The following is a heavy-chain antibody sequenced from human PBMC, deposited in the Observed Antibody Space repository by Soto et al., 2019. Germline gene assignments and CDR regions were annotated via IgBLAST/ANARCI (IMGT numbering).Heavy chain of an antibody. CDR1: GYTFTSYG. Sequence: ASVKVSCKASGYTFTSYGISWVRQAPGQGLEWMGWISAYNGNTNYAQKLQGRVTMTTDTSTSTAYMELRSLRSDDTAVYYCARDNGEWSIFNYYYYMDVWGKGTTVTVSS. CDR2: ISAYNGNT. CDR3: ARDNGEWSIFNYYYYMDV. J-gene: IGHJ6*03. D-gene: IGHD3-3*01. V-gene: IGHV1-18*01.